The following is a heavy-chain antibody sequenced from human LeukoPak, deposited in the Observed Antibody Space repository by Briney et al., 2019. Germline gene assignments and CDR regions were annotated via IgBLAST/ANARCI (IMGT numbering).Heavy chain of an antibody. J-gene: IGHJ4*02. CDR1: GYILTNSW. V-gene: IGHV5-51*01. CDR3: ARRSGIEEAY. CDR2: IYPGDSDT. D-gene: IGHD3-10*01. Sequence: GESLKISCKGSGYILTNSWIGWVRQMPGKGLERMGIIYPGDSDTRYSPSFQGQVTISADKSINTAYLQWSSMRASDTAIYYCARRSGIEEAYWGQGTLVTVSS.